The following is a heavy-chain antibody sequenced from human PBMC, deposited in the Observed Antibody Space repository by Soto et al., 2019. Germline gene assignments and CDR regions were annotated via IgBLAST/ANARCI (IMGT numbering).Heavy chain of an antibody. CDR3: AKDQTISYRLSPATIES. Sequence: ASVKVSCKASGYTFTGYYMHWVRQAPGQGLEWMGWINPNSGGTNYAQKFQGRVTMTRDTSISTAYMELSRLRSDDTAVYYCAKDQTISYRLSPATIESWGQGALVTVSS. V-gene: IGHV1-2*02. CDR2: INPNSGGT. CDR1: GYTFTGYY. J-gene: IGHJ4*02. D-gene: IGHD5-12*01.